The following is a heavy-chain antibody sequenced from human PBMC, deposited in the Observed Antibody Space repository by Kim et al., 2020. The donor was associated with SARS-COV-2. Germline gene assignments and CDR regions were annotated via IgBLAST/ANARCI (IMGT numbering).Heavy chain of an antibody. CDR1: GFNFNNFG. J-gene: IGHJ6*01. CDR3: ARAMGGV. D-gene: IGHD3-10*01. CDR2: ISYEGSKK. Sequence: GGSLRLSCEVSGFNFNNFGMHWVRQAPGKGLEWVAVISYEGSKKYYIDSVKGRFTISRDSSKNTLYLQMNSLRVEDTAVYYCARAMGGVW. V-gene: IGHV3-30*04.